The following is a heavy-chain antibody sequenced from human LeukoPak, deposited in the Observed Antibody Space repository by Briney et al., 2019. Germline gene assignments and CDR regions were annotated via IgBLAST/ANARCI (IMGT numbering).Heavy chain of an antibody. CDR1: GYTFTGYY. V-gene: IGHV1-2*02. Sequence: ASVKVSCKASGYTFTGYYMHWVRQAPGQGLEWMGWINPNSGGTNYAQKFQGRVTTTRNTSISTAYMELSSLRSEDTAVYYCARGGYNNWFDPWGQGTLVTVSS. D-gene: IGHD5-12*01. CDR3: ARGGYNNWFDP. CDR2: INPNSGGT. J-gene: IGHJ5*02.